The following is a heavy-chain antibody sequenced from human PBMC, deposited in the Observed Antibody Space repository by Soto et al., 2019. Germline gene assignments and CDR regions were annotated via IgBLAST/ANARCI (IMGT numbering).Heavy chain of an antibody. CDR3: PRDPPDDSRGYYSLDY. J-gene: IGHJ4*02. Sequence: QVQLVESGGGVVQPGRSLRLSCAASGFIFSTYGMHWVRQAPGRGLEWVAVMWSEGGSRYAESVEGRFTISRDNSRNTLYLQMNSLRVANTAVYYCPRDPPDDSRGYYSLDYWGQGTLVAVSS. D-gene: IGHD3-22*01. CDR1: GFIFSTYG. V-gene: IGHV3-33*01. CDR2: MWSEGGSR.